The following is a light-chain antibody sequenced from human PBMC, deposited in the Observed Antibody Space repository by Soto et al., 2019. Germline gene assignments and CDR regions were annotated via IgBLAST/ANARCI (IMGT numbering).Light chain of an antibody. V-gene: IGLV4-69*01. J-gene: IGLJ2*01. Sequence: QSVLTQSPSASASLGASVKLTCTLSSGHSSYAIAWHQQQPEKGPRYLMKLNSDGSHSKGDGIPDPFSGSSSGAERYLTISSLQSEDEAYYYCQTGGTGIQVFGGGTKLTVL. CDR3: QTGGTGIQV. CDR1: SGHSSYA. CDR2: LNSDGSH.